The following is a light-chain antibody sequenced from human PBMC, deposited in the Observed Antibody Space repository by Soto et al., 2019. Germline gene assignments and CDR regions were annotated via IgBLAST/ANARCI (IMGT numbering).Light chain of an antibody. Sequence: DIQMTQSPSSLSASVGDRVTITCQASQDISNYLNWYQQKPGKAPKLLIYDASNLETGVPSRFSGSGSGTDFTLTISSLQPEDFAVYYCQQRSNWPPITFGQGKRLEIK. J-gene: IGKJ5*01. V-gene: IGKV1-33*01. CDR2: DAS. CDR1: QDISNY. CDR3: QQRSNWPPIT.